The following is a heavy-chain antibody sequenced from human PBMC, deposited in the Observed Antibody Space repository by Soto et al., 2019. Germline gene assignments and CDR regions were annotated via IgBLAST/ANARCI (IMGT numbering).Heavy chain of an antibody. CDR2: ITTDKGKT. Sequence: QVQLVQSGPAVKKPGASVKVSCKTSGYTFTTYGISWVRQAPAQGLERMGWITTDKGKTTYAQKFQGRVTMTTDTSASTAYIELRSLRSDDTAVYYCATRSPAFDYWGQGTLVTVSS. CDR1: GYTFTTYG. CDR3: ATRSPAFDY. V-gene: IGHV1-18*01. J-gene: IGHJ4*02.